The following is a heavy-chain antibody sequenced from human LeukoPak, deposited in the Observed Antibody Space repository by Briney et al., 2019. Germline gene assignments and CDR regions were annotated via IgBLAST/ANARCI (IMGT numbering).Heavy chain of an antibody. J-gene: IGHJ6*02. V-gene: IGHV1-69*04. CDR2: IIPILGIA. D-gene: IGHD2-2*02. CDR1: GGTFSSYT. CDR3: ARDKTTSCYTPVCYYGMDV. Sequence: SVKVSCKASGGTFSSYTISWVRQAPGQGLEWMGRIIPILGIANYAQKFQGRVTITADKSTSTAYMELSSLRSEDTAVYYCARDKTTSCYTPVCYYGMDVWGQGTTVTVSS.